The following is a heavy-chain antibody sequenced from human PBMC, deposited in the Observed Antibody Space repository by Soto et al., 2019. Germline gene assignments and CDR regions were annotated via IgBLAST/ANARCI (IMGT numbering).Heavy chain of an antibody. J-gene: IGHJ4*02. CDR2: IYHSGST. V-gene: IGHV4-4*02. D-gene: IGHD2-8*02. CDR1: SGSISSSNW. Sequence: SETLSLTCAVSSGSISSSNWWSWVRQPPGKGLEWIGEIYHSGSTNYNPSLKSRVTISVDKSKNQLSLKLSSVTAADTAVYYCARIIRTGAFDSWGQGTLVTVSS. CDR3: ARIIRTGAFDS.